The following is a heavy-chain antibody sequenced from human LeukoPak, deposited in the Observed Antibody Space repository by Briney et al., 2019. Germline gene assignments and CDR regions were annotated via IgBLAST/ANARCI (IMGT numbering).Heavy chain of an antibody. V-gene: IGHV3-21*01. D-gene: IGHD2-15*01. J-gene: IGHJ6*03. CDR3: ARVVEGVYYYYYMDV. CDR2: ISSSSSYI. Sequence: GGSLRLSCAASGFTFSSYSMNWVRQAPGKGLEWVSSISSSSSYIYYADSVKGRFTISRDNAKNSLYLQMNSLRAEDTAVYYCARVVEGVYYYYYMDVWGKGTTVTVPS. CDR1: GFTFSSYS.